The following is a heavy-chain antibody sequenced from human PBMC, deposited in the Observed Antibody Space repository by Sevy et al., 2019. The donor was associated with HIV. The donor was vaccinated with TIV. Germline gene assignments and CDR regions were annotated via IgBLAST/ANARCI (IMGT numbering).Heavy chain of an antibody. D-gene: IGHD6-13*01. Sequence: ASVKVSCKASGYTFTSYGISWVRQAPGQGLEWMGWISAYNGNTNYAQKLQGRVTMTTDTSTSTAYMELRSLRSDDTAVYYCARTKMKAAAASYNWFDPWGQRTLVTVSS. J-gene: IGHJ5*02. CDR1: GYTFTSYG. CDR3: ARTKMKAAAASYNWFDP. CDR2: ISAYNGNT. V-gene: IGHV1-18*01.